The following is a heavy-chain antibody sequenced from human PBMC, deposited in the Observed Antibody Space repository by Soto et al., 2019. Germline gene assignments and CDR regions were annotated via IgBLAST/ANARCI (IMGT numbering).Heavy chain of an antibody. V-gene: IGHV3-33*01. CDR3: ARDRTVTTLSYYYGMDV. CDR2: IWYDGSNK. Sequence: QVQLVESGGGVVQPGRSLRLSCAASGFTFSSYGMHWVRQAPGKGLEWVAVIWYDGSNKYYADSVKGRFTISRDNSKNTLYLQMNSLRAEDTAVYYCARDRTVTTLSYYYGMDVWGQGTTVTVSS. D-gene: IGHD4-4*01. J-gene: IGHJ6*02. CDR1: GFTFSSYG.